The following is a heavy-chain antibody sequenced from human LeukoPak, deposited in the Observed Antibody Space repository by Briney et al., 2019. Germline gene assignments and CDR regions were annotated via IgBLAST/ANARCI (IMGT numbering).Heavy chain of an antibody. CDR3: ARELMVRGIIRKNFDS. Sequence: SGGSLRLSCAASGFTFSSYSMNWVRQAPGKGLEWVSCISSSSSYIYYADSVKGRFTISRDNAKNSLYLQMNSLRAEDTAVYYCARELMVRGIIRKNFDSWGQGTLVTVSS. V-gene: IGHV3-21*01. J-gene: IGHJ4*02. CDR1: GFTFSSYS. D-gene: IGHD3-10*01. CDR2: ISSSSSYI.